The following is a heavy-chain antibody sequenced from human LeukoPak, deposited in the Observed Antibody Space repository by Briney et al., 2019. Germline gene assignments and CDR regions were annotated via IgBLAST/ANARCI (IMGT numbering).Heavy chain of an antibody. V-gene: IGHV4-59*01. Sequence: SETLSLTCTVSGGSISSYYWSWIRQPPGKGLEWIGYIYYSGSTNYNPSLKSRVTISVDTSKNQFSLKLSSVTAADTAVYYCARERHYYDSSGYQNEAFDIWGQGTMVTVSS. D-gene: IGHD3-22*01. J-gene: IGHJ3*02. CDR2: IYYSGST. CDR3: ARERHYYDSSGYQNEAFDI. CDR1: GGSISSYY.